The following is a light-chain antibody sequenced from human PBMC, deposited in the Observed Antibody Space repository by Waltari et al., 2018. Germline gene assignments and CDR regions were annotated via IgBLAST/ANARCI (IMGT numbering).Light chain of an antibody. J-gene: IGKJ2*01. CDR3: QQFKNYPNT. Sequence: DTQLTQSPSFLSASLGEMVTITCRASQDIGTFLAWYQQKPGKAPNLLIFAASTLQSGVPSRFSGSGSGTEFTLTISSLQPEDFATYYCQQFKNYPNTFGQGTKLVIK. CDR1: QDIGTF. V-gene: IGKV1-9*01. CDR2: AAS.